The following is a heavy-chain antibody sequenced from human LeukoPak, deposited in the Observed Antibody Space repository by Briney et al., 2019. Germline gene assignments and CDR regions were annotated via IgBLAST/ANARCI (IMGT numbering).Heavy chain of an antibody. CDR2: ISSVSTYI. Sequence: GGSLRLSCAASGFTFSSYSMNWVRQAPGKRLEWVASISSVSTYIYHADSVQGRFTISRGNAESSLFLQMNSLRAEDTAVYYCARDTYSAYYFDYWGQGTLVTVSS. J-gene: IGHJ4*02. D-gene: IGHD6-13*01. V-gene: IGHV3-21*01. CDR3: ARDTYSAYYFDY. CDR1: GFTFSSYS.